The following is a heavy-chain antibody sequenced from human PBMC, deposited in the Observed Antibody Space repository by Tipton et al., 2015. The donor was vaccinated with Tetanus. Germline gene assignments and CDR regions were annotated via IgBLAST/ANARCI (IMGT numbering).Heavy chain of an antibody. Sequence: SLRLSCAASEFPFTNYWMAWVRQAPEKGLEWVAYIKQHGTEEYYVDSVKGRFIISRDNAKKSLYLQLNSLRGEDTGTYYCARIRELLGSCFDIWSQGTMVTVSS. CDR2: IKQHGTEE. CDR1: EFPFTNYW. J-gene: IGHJ3*02. CDR3: ARIRELLGSCFDI. V-gene: IGHV3-7*03. D-gene: IGHD2-2*03.